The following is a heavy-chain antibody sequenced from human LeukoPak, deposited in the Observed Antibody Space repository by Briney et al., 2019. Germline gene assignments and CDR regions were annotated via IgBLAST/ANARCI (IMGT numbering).Heavy chain of an antibody. CDR1: GYTFTSYG. J-gene: IGHJ4*02. CDR2: INPNSGGT. Sequence: GASEKVSCKASGYTFTSYGISWVRQAPGQGLEWMGWINPNSGGTNYAQKFQGRVTMTRDTSISTAYMELSRLRSDDTAVYYCARGYMITFGGVMGYWGQRTLVTVSS. V-gene: IGHV1-2*02. CDR3: ARGYMITFGGVMGY. D-gene: IGHD3-16*01.